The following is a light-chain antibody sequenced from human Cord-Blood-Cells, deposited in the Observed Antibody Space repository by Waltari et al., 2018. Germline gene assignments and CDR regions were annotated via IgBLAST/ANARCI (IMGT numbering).Light chain of an antibody. V-gene: IGLV1-40*01. CDR3: QSYDSSLSGYV. CDR1: SSNIGAGYD. Sequence: VPISCTGSSSNIGAGYDVHWYQQLPGTAPKLLIYGNSNRPSGVPDRFSGSTSGTSASLAITGLQAEDEADYYCQSYDSSLSGYVFGTGTKVTVL. CDR2: GNS. J-gene: IGLJ1*01.